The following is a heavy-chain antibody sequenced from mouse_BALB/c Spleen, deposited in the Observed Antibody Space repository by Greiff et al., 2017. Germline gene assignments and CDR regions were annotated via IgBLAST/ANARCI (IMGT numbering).Heavy chain of an antibody. Sequence: QVQLQQPGAELVKPGASVKLSCKASGYTFTSYWMHWVKQRPGQGLEWIGEIDPSDSYTNYSQKFKGKATLTVDKSSSTAYMQLSSLTSEDSAVYYCARNGNYRTFAYWGQGTLVTVSA. D-gene: IGHD2-1*01. CDR1: GYTFTSYW. J-gene: IGHJ3*01. V-gene: IGHV1-69*02. CDR3: ARNGNYRTFAY. CDR2: IDPSDSYT.